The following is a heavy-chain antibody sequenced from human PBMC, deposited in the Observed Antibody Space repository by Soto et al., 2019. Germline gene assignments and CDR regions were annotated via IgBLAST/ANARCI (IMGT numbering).Heavy chain of an antibody. Sequence: QVQLQESGPGLVKPSGTLSLTCSVSGGSIRSSSWWTWLRQSPGKGLEWIGEIYHAGSPNYNPSFQSRVPISADTSKNFFSLRLTSVTAADTAIYYCARASSFRGDFHVWGQGTAVTISS. CDR3: ARASSFRGDFHV. D-gene: IGHD2-21*02. V-gene: IGHV4-4*02. CDR1: GGSIRSSSW. CDR2: IYHAGSP. J-gene: IGHJ3*01.